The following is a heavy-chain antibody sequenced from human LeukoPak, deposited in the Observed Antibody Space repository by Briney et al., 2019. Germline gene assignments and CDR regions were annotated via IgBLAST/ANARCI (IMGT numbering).Heavy chain of an antibody. CDR3: ARGVNYYDSSGPIS. V-gene: IGHV4-61*03. D-gene: IGHD3-22*01. CDR1: GASVSSGSYY. CDR2: IYYSGST. Sequence: SETLSLTCNVSGASVSSGSYYWSWIRQPPGKELEWIGYIYYSGSTSYNPSLKSRVTISVDTSKNHFSLKLTSVTAADTAVYYCARGVNYYDSSGPISWGQGTLVTVSS. J-gene: IGHJ4*02.